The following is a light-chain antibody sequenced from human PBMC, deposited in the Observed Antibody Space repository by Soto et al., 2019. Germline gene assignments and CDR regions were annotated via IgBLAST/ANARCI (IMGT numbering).Light chain of an antibody. CDR1: QTVKNY. CDR3: QQSYSDRQT. CDR2: AAS. J-gene: IGKJ2*01. Sequence: DIQLTQSPSPLSASVGDTVTITCRAGQTVKNYLNWYQLKPGKVPKLLIYAASSLQNGVPARFVGGASGTDFTLTIITLQPEDFATYYCQQSYSDRQTFGQGTKLEI. V-gene: IGKV1-39*01.